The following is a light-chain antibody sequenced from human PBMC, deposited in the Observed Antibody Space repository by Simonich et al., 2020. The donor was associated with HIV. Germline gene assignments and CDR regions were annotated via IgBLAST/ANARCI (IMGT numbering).Light chain of an antibody. V-gene: IGLV2-23*01. J-gene: IGLJ2*01. CDR1: SSDVGRYNL. Sequence: QSALTQPASVSGSPGQSITISCTGTSSDVGRYNLVSWYQQHPGKAPKLMIYEGSKRPSGVSNRFPGSKSGNTASLTISGLQAEDEADYYCCSYAGSSTVVFGGGTKLTVL. CDR3: CSYAGSSTVV. CDR2: EGS.